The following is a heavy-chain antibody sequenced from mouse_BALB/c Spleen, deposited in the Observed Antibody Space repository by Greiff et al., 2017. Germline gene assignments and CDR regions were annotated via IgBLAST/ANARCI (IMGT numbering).Heavy chain of an antibody. J-gene: IGHJ2*01. CDR1: CYTFTDYE. CDR2: IDPETGGT. Sequence: QVHVKQSGAELVRPGASVTLSCKASCYTFTDYEMHWVKQTPLHGLEWIGAIDPETGGTAYNQKFKGKATLTADKSSSTAYMELRSLTSEDSAVYYCTLIHYPDYWGQVTTLTVSS. CDR3: TLIHYPDY. V-gene: IGHV1-15*01. D-gene: IGHD1-2*01.